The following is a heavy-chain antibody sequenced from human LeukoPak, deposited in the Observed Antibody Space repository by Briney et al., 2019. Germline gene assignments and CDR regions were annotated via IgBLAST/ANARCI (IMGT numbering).Heavy chain of an antibody. CDR2: ISSSSSTI. D-gene: IGHD3-22*01. CDR3: ARSGYYDTGGYYYGY. CDR1: GFTFSSYT. J-gene: IGHJ4*02. Sequence: EGSLRLSCAASGFTFSSYTMHWVRQAPGKGLEWVSFISSSSSTILYADSVKGRFTISRDNARNSLYLQMNSLRDEDTALYYCARSGYYDTGGYYYGYWGQGTLVTVSS. V-gene: IGHV3-48*02.